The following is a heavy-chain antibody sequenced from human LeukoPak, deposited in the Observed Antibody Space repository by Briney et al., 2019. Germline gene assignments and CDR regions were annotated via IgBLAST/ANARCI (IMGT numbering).Heavy chain of an antibody. Sequence: GGSLRLSCAASGFTFGSCAMNWVRQAPGKGLDWVSMISSSGDTTDYAESVKDRFTISRDNAKNTLYLQIESPRGEDTAIYFCAKDPRAMGRYFFDDWGQGTLVTVSS. CDR2: ISSSGDTT. CDR3: AKDPRAMGRYFFDD. D-gene: IGHD3-16*01. V-gene: IGHV3-23*01. J-gene: IGHJ4*01. CDR1: GFTFGSCA.